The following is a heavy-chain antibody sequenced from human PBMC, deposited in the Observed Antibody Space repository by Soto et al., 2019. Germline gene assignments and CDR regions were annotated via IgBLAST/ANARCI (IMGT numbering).Heavy chain of an antibody. CDR3: AGQGAIYYGSGSYLKGALDY. Sequence: ASVKVSCKASGGTFSSYAISWVRQAPGQGLEWMGGIIPTFGTANYAQKFQGRVTITADESTSTAYMELSSLRSEDTAVYYCAGQGAIYYGSGSYLKGALDYWGQGTLVTVSS. J-gene: IGHJ4*02. CDR2: IIPTFGTA. V-gene: IGHV1-69*13. CDR1: GGTFSSYA. D-gene: IGHD3-10*01.